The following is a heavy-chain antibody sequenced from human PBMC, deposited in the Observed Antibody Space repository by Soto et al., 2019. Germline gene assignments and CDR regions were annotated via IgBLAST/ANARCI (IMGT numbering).Heavy chain of an antibody. CDR3: SKAGYGSKGDCSDLDY. Sequence: KGLEWMGIIYPGDSDTTYNPSFQGQVTFSADKSINTAYLQWSSLKASDTAVYFCSKAGYGSKGDCSDLDYWGQGTHVIVSS. D-gene: IGHD2-2*01. CDR2: IYPGDSDT. J-gene: IGHJ4*02. V-gene: IGHV5-51*01.